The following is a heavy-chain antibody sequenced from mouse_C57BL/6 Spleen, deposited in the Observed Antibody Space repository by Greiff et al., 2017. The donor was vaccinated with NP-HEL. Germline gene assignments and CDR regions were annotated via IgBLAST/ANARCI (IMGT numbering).Heavy chain of an antibody. CDR2: IYPGDGDT. Sequence: VQLQQSGPELVKPGASVKISCKASGYAFSSSWMNWVKQRPGKGLEWIGRIYPGDGDTNYNGKFKGKATLTADKSSSTAYMQLSSLTSEDSAVYFCATHYGSSLGYAMDYWGQGTSVTVSS. CDR3: ATHYGSSLGYAMDY. D-gene: IGHD1-1*01. V-gene: IGHV1-82*01. CDR1: GYAFSSSW. J-gene: IGHJ4*01.